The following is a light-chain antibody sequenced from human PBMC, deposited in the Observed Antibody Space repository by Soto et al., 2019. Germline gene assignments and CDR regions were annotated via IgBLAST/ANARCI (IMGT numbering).Light chain of an antibody. CDR3: SSYTSGSLRL. CDR2: DVS. V-gene: IGLV2-14*01. J-gene: IGLJ1*01. CDR1: SSDVGDYKY. Sequence: QSVLTQPASVSGSPGQSITFSCTGTSSDVGDYKYVSWYQQHPGKAPKLMIYDVSTRPSGVSNRFSGSKSGNTASLTISGLQAEDEAYYYCSSYTSGSLRLFGTGTKVIVL.